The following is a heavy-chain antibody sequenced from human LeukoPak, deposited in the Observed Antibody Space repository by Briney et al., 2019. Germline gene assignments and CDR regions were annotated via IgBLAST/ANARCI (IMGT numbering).Heavy chain of an antibody. J-gene: IGHJ4*02. CDR2: INPNSGGT. V-gene: IGHV1-2*02. D-gene: IGHD1-1*01. CDR3: ARHHRDWNGLLGY. CDR1: GYTFTSYY. Sequence: GASVKVSCKASGYTFTSYYMHWVRQAPGQGLEWMGWINPNSGGTNYAQKFQGRVTMTRDTSISTAYMELSRLRSDDTAVYYCARHHRDWNGLLGYWGQGTLVTVSS.